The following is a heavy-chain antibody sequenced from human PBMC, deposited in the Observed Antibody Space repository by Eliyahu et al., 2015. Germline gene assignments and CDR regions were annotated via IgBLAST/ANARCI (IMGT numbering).Heavy chain of an antibody. Sequence: EVQLVESGGGLVKPGGSLRLSCAASGFTFSSYTMNWVRQAPGKGVEGVSSINSGGNYIFYPDSVKGRFTISRDNAKNSLYLQMNSLRPEDTAIYYCVKEWMSGQNWFDPWGQGTLVTVSS. CDR3: VKEWMSGQNWFDP. D-gene: IGHD5-12*01. J-gene: IGHJ5*02. V-gene: IGHV3-21*01. CDR1: GFTFSSYT. CDR2: INSGGNYI.